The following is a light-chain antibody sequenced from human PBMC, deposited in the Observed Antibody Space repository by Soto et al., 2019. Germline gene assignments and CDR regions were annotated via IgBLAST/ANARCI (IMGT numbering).Light chain of an antibody. V-gene: IGLV2-14*01. J-gene: IGLJ2*01. Sequence: QSALTQPASVSGSPGQSITLSCTGTSSDIGGYDYVSWYQLHPGNAPKLIIYDVNNRPSGVSNRFSGSQSGNTASLTISGLQAEDEADYYCTSYASGSSHVVFGGGTKLTVL. CDR1: SSDIGGYDY. CDR2: DVN. CDR3: TSYASGSSHVV.